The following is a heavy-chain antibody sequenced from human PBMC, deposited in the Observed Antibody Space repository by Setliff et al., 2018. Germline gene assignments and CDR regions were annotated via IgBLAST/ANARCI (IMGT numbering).Heavy chain of an antibody. CDR1: GDSITSGSDY. V-gene: IGHV4-61*02. Sequence: SETLSLTCTVSGDSITSGSDYWNWIRRPAGKGLEWIGRIYTTGNTNCNPSLKSRVTISVDTSKRQFSLKLSSVTAADMAVYYCRFWSGYYKNDYWAQGTLVTVSS. D-gene: IGHD3-3*01. CDR3: RFWSGYYKNDY. J-gene: IGHJ4*02. CDR2: IYTTGNT.